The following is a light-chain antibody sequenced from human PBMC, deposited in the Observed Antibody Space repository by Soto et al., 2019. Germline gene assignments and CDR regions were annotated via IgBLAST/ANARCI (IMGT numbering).Light chain of an antibody. J-gene: IGKJ4*01. CDR1: QSISND. CDR3: QQYGSSLLT. Sequence: TVLTQSPATRSLSPGGKGTDSCGANQSISNDLARYQQRPGQAPRLLIYDASRRATGIPARFSGSGSGTDFTLTISKLEPEDFAVYYCQQYGSSLLTIGGGTKV. V-gene: IGKV3D-20*01. CDR2: DAS.